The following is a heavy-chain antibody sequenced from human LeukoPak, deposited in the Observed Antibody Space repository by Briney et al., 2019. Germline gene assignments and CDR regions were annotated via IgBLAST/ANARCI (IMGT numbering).Heavy chain of an antibody. V-gene: IGHV3-23*01. CDR3: AREGGSCTSNSCSDYFDY. J-gene: IGHJ4*02. CDR1: GFTFARHA. CDR2: ISGGGGST. Sequence: GGSLRLSCAGSGFTFARHALTWVRQAPGMGLEWVSTISGGGGSTHYADSVKGRSTISRDNSKDTVFLQMNNLRAEDTAIYYCAREGGSCTSNSCSDYFDYWGQGTLVTVSS. D-gene: IGHD6-13*01.